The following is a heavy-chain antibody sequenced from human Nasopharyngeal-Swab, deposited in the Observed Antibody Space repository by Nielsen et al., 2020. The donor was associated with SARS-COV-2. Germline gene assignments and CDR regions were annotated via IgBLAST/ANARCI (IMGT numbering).Heavy chain of an antibody. D-gene: IGHD3-10*01. V-gene: IGHV3-21*01. CDR3: ARARRGVDYYMDV. Sequence: GGSLRLSCAASGFTFSSYSMNWVRQAPGKGLEWVSSISSSSRYIYYADSVKGRFTISRDNAKNSLYLQMNSLRAEDTAVYYCARARRGVDYYMDVWGKGTTVTVSS. J-gene: IGHJ6*03. CDR2: ISSSSRYI. CDR1: GFTFSSYS.